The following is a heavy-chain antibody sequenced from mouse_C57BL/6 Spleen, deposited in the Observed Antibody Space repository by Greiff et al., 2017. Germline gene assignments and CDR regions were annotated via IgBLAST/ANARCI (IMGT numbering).Heavy chain of an antibody. J-gene: IGHJ1*03. Sequence: VKLQESGAELVKPGASVKISCKASGYAFSSYWMNWVKQRPGKGLEWIGQIFPGDGDTNYNGKFKGKATLTADKSSSPAYMQLSSLTSEDSAVYFCARRGSIGDYDWYFDVWGTGTTGTVSS. D-gene: IGHD2-4*01. CDR1: GYAFSSYW. CDR3: ARRGSIGDYDWYFDV. V-gene: IGHV1-80*01. CDR2: IFPGDGDT.